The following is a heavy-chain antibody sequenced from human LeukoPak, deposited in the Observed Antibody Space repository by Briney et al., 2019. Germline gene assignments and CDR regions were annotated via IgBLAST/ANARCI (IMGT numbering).Heavy chain of an antibody. CDR3: ARGKRFGELWIYYYMDV. V-gene: IGHV3-74*01. CDR1: GFTFSSYW. Sequence: PGGSLRLSCAASGFTFSSYWMHWVRQAPGKGLVWVSRITSDGSNTIYADSVKGRFSISRDNAKNSLYLQMNSLRAEDTAVYYCARGKRFGELWIYYYMDVWGKGTTVTVSS. CDR2: ITSDGSNT. D-gene: IGHD3-10*01. J-gene: IGHJ6*03.